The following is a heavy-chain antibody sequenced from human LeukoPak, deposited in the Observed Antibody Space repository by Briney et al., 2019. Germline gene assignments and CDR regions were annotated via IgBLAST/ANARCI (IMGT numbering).Heavy chain of an antibody. Sequence: SETLSLTCAVYGGSFSGYYWSWIRQPPGKGLEWIGEINHSGSTNYNPSLKSRVTISVDTSKNQFSLKLSSVTAADTAVYYCARGGRYYDILGMDVWGQGTMGTVSS. CDR1: GGSFSGYY. V-gene: IGHV4-34*01. CDR3: ARGGRYYDILGMDV. CDR2: INHSGST. J-gene: IGHJ6*02. D-gene: IGHD3-9*01.